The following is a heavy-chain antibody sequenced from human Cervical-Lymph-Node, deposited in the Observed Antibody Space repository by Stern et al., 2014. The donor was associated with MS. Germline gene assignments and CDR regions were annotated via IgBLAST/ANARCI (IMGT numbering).Heavy chain of an antibody. J-gene: IGHJ4*02. CDR3: ARGGYGPYYFDY. CDR2: ISITTSTI. CDR1: GFTFSDYG. V-gene: IGHV3-48*02. D-gene: IGHD5-18*01. Sequence: EVQLVESGGGLVQPGGSLRLSCAASGFTFSDYGMNWVRQAPGKGLEWVSYISITTSTIYYADSVKGRFTISSDNAKNSLYLQMNSLRDEDTAVYYCARGGYGPYYFDYWGQGTLVTVSS.